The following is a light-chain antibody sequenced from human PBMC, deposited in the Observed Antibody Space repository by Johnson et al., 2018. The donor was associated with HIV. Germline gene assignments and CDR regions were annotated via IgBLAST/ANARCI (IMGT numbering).Light chain of an antibody. V-gene: IGLV1-51*01. CDR2: ENN. CDR1: SSNIGSNF. J-gene: IGLJ1*01. Sequence: QSVLTQPPSVSAAPGQKVTISCSGSSSNIGSNFVSWYQQLPGKAPKLLIYENNKRPSGIPDRFSGSKSGTSATLGITGLQTGDEADYYCGTWDSSLSASYVFGTGTKVTVL. CDR3: GTWDSSLSASYV.